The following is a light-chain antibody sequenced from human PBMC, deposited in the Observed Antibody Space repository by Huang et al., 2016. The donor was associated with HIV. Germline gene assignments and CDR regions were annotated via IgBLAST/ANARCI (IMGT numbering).Light chain of an antibody. CDR1: QSISSY. Sequence: DIQMTQSPSPLSASVGDRVTISCRASQSISSYLNWYQQRAGKAPNLLIYNTSSLQSGVPTRFSVSGSGTDFTLTISSLQPEDFATYYCQQSYNTLFTFGPGTTVDVK. CDR2: NTS. J-gene: IGKJ3*01. CDR3: QQSYNTLFT. V-gene: IGKV1-39*01.